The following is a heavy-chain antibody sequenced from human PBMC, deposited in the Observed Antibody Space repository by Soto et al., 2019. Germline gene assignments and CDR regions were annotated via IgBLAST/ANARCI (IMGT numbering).Heavy chain of an antibody. Sequence: QVQLVQSGAEVKKPGSSVKVSCKASGGTFSSYSISWVRQAPGQGLEWMGGIIPIISTAKYAQKFQGRVSITAAESTSTAYMEVTGLRSEDTAVYYCARKGRYFDWLLDYWGQGTLVTVSS. J-gene: IGHJ4*02. CDR3: ARKGRYFDWLLDY. CDR2: IIPIISTA. V-gene: IGHV1-69*01. D-gene: IGHD3-9*01. CDR1: GGTFSSYS.